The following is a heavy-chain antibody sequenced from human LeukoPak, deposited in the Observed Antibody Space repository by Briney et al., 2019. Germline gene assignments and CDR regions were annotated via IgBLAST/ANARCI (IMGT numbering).Heavy chain of an antibody. CDR1: GFTFSSYG. Sequence: PGGSLRLSCAASGFTFSSYGMSWVRQAPGKGLEWVSAISGSGGSTYYADSVKGRFTISRDNSKNTLYLQMNSLRAEDTAVYYCAKDLVGDYYGSGSYYTDYWGQGTLVTVSS. CDR3: AKDLVGDYYGSGSYYTDY. CDR2: ISGSGGST. D-gene: IGHD3-10*01. J-gene: IGHJ4*02. V-gene: IGHV3-23*01.